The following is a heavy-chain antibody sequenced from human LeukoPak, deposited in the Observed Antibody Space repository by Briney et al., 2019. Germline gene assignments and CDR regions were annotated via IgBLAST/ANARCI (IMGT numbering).Heavy chain of an antibody. J-gene: IGHJ4*02. Sequence: PSETLSLTCTVSNGPVSSGNNYWSWIRQPPEKGLEWIGYISYSGSTTYNPSLESRVTISVDTSKNQFSLKMKSVTAADTAVYFCARDPGDYIDYWGQGTLVIVSS. CDR3: ARDPGDYIDY. V-gene: IGHV4-61*01. CDR2: ISYSGST. CDR1: NGPVSSGNNY.